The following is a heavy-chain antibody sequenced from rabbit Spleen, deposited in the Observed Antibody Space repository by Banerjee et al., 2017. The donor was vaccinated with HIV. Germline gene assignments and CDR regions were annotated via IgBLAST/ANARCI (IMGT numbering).Heavy chain of an antibody. CDR3: ARERFYHSDWGAESL. V-gene: IGHV1S45*01. Sequence: QEQLEESGGGLVKPEGSLTLTCKASGFSFSSGYDMCWVRQAPGKGLEWIACIYTGNSKTYYASWAKGRFTISKTSSTTVTLQMTSLTVADTATYFCARERFYHSDWGAESLWGPGTLVTVS. D-gene: IGHD4-1*01. CDR2: IYTGNSKT. J-gene: IGHJ6*01. CDR1: GFSFSSGYD.